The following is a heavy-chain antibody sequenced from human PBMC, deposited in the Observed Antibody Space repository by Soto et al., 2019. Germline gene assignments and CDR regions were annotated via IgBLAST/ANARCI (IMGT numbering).Heavy chain of an antibody. CDR1: GGSISSYY. J-gene: IGHJ6*02. D-gene: IGHD5-12*01. CDR3: ARGQRWLQPYYYYYGMDV. V-gene: IGHV4-59*01. Sequence: QVQLQESGPGLVKPSETLSLTCTVSGGSISSYYWSWIRQPPGKGLEWIGYIYYSGSTNYNPSLKSRVTISVDTSKNQFSLKLSSVTAADTAVYYCARGQRWLQPYYYYYGMDVWGQGTTVTVSS. CDR2: IYYSGST.